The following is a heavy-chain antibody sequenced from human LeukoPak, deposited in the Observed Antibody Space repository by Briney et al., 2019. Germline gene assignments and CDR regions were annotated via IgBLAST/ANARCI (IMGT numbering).Heavy chain of an antibody. V-gene: IGHV3-7*01. J-gene: IGHJ4*02. CDR3: ARERDGRFFDY. CDR2: INQRGSEK. Sequence: AGTLRLSCAVSGLTFRSYWLSWVRQAPGKGLEWVGNINQRGSEKYFVVSVKGRFTISRDNANNPLHLQMAALRADVTAGYYCARERDGRFFDYWGQGTLVTVSS. D-gene: IGHD5-24*01. CDR1: GLTFRSYW.